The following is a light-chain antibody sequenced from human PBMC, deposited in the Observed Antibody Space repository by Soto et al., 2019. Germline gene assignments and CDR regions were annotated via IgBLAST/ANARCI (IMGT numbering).Light chain of an antibody. CDR2: GNS. CDR3: QSYDSSLSGYV. J-gene: IGLJ1*01. Sequence: QSVLTQPPSVSGAPGQMVTISCTGSSSNIGAGYDVYWYQQLPGTAPKLPIYGNSNRPSGVPDRFSGSKSGTSASLAITGLQAEDEADYYCQSYDSSLSGYVFGTGTKVTVL. V-gene: IGLV1-40*01. CDR1: SSNIGAGYD.